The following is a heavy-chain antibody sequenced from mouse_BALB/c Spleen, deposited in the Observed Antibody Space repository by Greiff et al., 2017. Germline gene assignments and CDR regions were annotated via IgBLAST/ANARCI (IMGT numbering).Heavy chain of an antibody. CDR2: ISSGGSYT. CDR1: GFTFSSYG. Sequence: EVKLMESGGDLVKPGGSLKLSCAASGFTFSSYGMSWVRQTPDKRLEWVATISSGGSYTYYPDSVKGRFTISRDNAKNTLYLQMSSMTYEDTAMYYCARETPPSWFAYWGQGTLVTVSA. CDR3: ARETPPSWFAY. J-gene: IGHJ3*01. V-gene: IGHV5-6*01.